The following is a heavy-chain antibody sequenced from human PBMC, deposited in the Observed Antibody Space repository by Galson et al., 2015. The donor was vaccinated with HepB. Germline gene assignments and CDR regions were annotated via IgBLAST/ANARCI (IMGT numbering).Heavy chain of an antibody. J-gene: IGHJ4*02. CDR2: IRSKAYGGTT. CDR1: GFTFGDYA. V-gene: IGHV3-49*03. CDR3: TRDSPEQQLVLGY. D-gene: IGHD6-13*01. Sequence: SLRLSCAASGFTFGDYAMSWFRQAPGKGLEWVGFIRSKAYGGTTEYAASVKGRFTISRDDSKSIAYLQMNSLKTEDTAVYYCTRDSPEQQLVLGYWGQGTLVTVSS.